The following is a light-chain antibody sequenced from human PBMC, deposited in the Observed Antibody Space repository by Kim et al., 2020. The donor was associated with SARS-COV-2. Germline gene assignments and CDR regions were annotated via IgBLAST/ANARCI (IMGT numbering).Light chain of an antibody. CDR2: AAS. CDR1: QSISSW. CDR3: QQYNSYSWT. J-gene: IGKJ1*01. V-gene: IGKV1-5*01. Sequence: GDRVPITCRASQSISSWLAWYQQKPGKAPKSLIYAASSLESGVPSRFSGSGSGTEFTLTISSLQPDDFATYYCQQYNSYSWTFGQGTKVDIK.